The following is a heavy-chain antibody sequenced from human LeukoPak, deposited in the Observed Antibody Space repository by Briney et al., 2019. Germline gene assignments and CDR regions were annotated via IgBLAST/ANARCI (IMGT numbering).Heavy chain of an antibody. D-gene: IGHD6-19*01. V-gene: IGHV3-53*01. J-gene: IGHJ4*02. CDR2: IYSGGST. CDR3: GRGHIDSSGEFDY. CDR1: GFTVSSNY. Sequence: GESLRLSCAASGFTVSSNYMSWVRQAPGKGLEWVSVIYSGGSTYYADSVKGRFTISRDNSKNTLYLQMNSLRAEDTAVYYCGRGHIDSSGEFDYWGQGTLVTVSS.